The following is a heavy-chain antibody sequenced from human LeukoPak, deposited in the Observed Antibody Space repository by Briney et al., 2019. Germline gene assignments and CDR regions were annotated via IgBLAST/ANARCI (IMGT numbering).Heavy chain of an antibody. D-gene: IGHD3-16*02. Sequence: ASVKVSCKTYGYTFSAYHIHWVRQAPGQGLEWMGWMNPKNGDTNYAQRFQGRVTMTGDTSSNTAYMDFNRVTSGDTAVYYCVRDETRSSDNAFDIWGQGTLVTVSS. CDR3: VRDETRSSDNAFDI. CDR2: MNPKNGDT. V-gene: IGHV1-2*02. J-gene: IGHJ3*02. CDR1: GYTFSAYH.